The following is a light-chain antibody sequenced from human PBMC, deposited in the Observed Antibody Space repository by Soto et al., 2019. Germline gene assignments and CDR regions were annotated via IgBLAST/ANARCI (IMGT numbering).Light chain of an antibody. J-gene: IGLJ1*01. Sequence: QSVLTQPPSVSAAPGQTVTISGYGSSSNIGNNYVSWYQQLPGTAPKLLIYDNNKRPSGIPDRFSDSKSATSATLGITGLQTGDEADYYCGTWDSSLSADVCGTGTKVTVL. CDR1: SSNIGNNY. CDR2: DNN. CDR3: GTWDSSLSADV. V-gene: IGLV1-51*01.